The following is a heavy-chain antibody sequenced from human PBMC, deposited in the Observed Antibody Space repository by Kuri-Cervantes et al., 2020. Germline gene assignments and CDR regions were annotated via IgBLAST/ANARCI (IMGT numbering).Heavy chain of an antibody. D-gene: IGHD3-10*01. CDR2: ISSSSSYI. CDR1: GFTFSSYS. Sequence: ETLSLTCAASGFTFSSYSMNWVRQAPGKGLEWVSSISSSSSYIYYADSVKGRFTISRDNSKNTLYLRMNSLRAEDTAVYYCAKSGSRSMVRGVIYYYYGMDVWGQGTTVTVSS. J-gene: IGHJ6*02. V-gene: IGHV3-21*04. CDR3: AKSGSRSMVRGVIYYYYGMDV.